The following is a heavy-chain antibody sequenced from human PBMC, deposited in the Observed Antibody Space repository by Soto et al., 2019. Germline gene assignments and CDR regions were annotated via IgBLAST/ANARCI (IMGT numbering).Heavy chain of an antibody. CDR1: GGSVSSGSYY. CDR3: AGEPRISYCIRTSCYSGWCAP. V-gene: IGHV4-61*01. CDR2: IYYSGST. D-gene: IGHD2-2*01. Sequence: SETLSLTCTVSGGSVSSGSYYWSWILQPPGKGLEWIGYIYYSGSTNYNPSLKSRVTISVDTSKNQFSLKLSSVTAADTAVYYCAGEPRISYCIRTSCYSGWCAPWGQGTLVTVSS. J-gene: IGHJ5*02.